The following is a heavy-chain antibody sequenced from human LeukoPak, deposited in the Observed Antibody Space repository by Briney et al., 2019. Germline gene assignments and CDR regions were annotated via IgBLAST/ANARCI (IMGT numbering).Heavy chain of an antibody. CDR1: GGSITLGDYY. Sequence: PSETLSLTCTVSGGSITLGDYYWTWIRQPPGKGLEWIGYIYSSGSTYYNPSLKSRIAMSLDTSRNRFSLRLRSVTAADTAVYYCARAPGAFDVWGQGTVVTVSS. V-gene: IGHV4-30-4*08. CDR2: IYSSGST. D-gene: IGHD7-27*01. CDR3: ARAPGAFDV. J-gene: IGHJ3*01.